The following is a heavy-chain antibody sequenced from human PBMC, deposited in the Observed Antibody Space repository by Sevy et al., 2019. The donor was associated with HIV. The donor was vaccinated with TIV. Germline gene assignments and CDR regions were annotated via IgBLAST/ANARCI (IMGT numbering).Heavy chain of an antibody. V-gene: IGHV1-69*13. J-gene: IGHJ6*02. D-gene: IGHD6-13*01. CDR2: IIPIFGTA. CDR1: GGTFSSYA. CDR3: ASQIAAAGNYNYYYGMDV. Sequence: ASVKVSCKASGGTFSSYAISWVRQAPGQGLEWMGGIIPIFGTANYAQKFQGRVTITADESTSTAYMELSSLRSEDTAVYYCASQIAAAGNYNYYYGMDVWGQGTTVTVSS.